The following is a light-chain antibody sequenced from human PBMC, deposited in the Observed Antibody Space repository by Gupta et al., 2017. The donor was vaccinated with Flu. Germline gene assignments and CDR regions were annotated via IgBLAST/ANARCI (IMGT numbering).Light chain of an antibody. J-gene: IGKJ1*01. CDR3: TQGEHRPWA. CDR1: KRRGDSDGNTV. CDR2: MGS. V-gene: IGKV2-30*01. Sequence: VARRKPASISWRASKRRGDSDGNTVLNWFQQRPGQSPRRLIYMGSHRDSGVPDRFSGSGSGTDFTLKISSVEAEDVGVYSCTQGEHRPWAFGQGTKVEIK.